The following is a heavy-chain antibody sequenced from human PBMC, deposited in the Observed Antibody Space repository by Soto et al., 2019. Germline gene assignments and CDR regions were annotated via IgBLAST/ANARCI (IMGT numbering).Heavy chain of an antibody. D-gene: IGHD3-22*01. J-gene: IGHJ4*02. CDR2: IYYSGST. V-gene: IGHV4-31*03. CDR3: ASTSDSSGTYYFDY. Sequence: QVQLQESGPGLVKPSQTLSLTCTVSGGSISSGGYFWSWIRQHPGKGLEWIGCIYYSGSTYYNPSLKSRVTISVDTSKNQFSLKLSSVTAADTAVYYCASTSDSSGTYYFDYWGQGTLVTVSS. CDR1: GGSISSGGYF.